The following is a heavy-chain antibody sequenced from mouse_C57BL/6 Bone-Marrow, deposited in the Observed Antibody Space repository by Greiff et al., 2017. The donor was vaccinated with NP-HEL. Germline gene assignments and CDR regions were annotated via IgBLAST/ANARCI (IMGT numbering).Heavy chain of an antibody. CDR2: IDPSDSYT. J-gene: IGHJ2*01. CDR3: ANNYYGSRTYFDY. Sequence: QVQLQQPGAELVMPGASVKLSCKASGYTFTSYWMHWVKQRPGQGLEWIGEIDPSDSYTNYNQKFKGKSTLTVDKSSSTAYMQLSSLTSEDSAVYYCANNYYGSRTYFDYWGQGTTLTVSS. V-gene: IGHV1-69*01. CDR1: GYTFTSYW. D-gene: IGHD1-1*01.